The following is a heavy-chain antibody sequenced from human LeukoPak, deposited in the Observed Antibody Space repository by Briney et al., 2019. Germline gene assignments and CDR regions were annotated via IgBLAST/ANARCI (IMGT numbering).Heavy chain of an antibody. V-gene: IGHV3-30*02. CDR3: AEARCSSTSCPSDY. D-gene: IGHD2-2*01. J-gene: IGHJ4*02. CDR1: GFTFSSYG. Sequence: PGGSLRLSCAASGFTFSSYGMHWVRQAPGKGLEWVAFIRYDGSNKYYADSVKGRFTISRDNSKNTLYLQMNSLRAEDTAVYYCAEARCSSTSCPSDYWGQGTLVTVSS. CDR2: IRYDGSNK.